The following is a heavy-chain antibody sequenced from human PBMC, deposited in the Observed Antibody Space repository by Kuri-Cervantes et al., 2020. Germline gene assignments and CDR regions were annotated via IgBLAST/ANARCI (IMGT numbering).Heavy chain of an antibody. Sequence: GESLKISCAASGFTFSSYAMHWVRQAPGKGLEWVAVISYDGSNKYYADSVKGRFTISRDNSRNTLYLQMNSLRAEDTALYYCAKDPLAVASTGAWFDPWGQGTLVTVSS. CDR2: ISYDGSNK. D-gene: IGHD6-19*01. V-gene: IGHV3-30-3*01. J-gene: IGHJ5*02. CDR3: AKDPLAVASTGAWFDP. CDR1: GFTFSSYA.